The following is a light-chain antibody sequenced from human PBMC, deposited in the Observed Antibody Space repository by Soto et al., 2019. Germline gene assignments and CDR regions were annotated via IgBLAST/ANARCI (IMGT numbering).Light chain of an antibody. CDR3: QQIYSAPLT. CDR1: QSITTY. Sequence: DIQMTQSPSILSASVGDRVTITCRASQSITTYLNWYRQKPGKAPKLLIYAASSLQSGVPSRFSGSGSETEFTLSISSLQPEDFATYFCQQIYSAPLTFGGGTKVDIK. CDR2: AAS. J-gene: IGKJ4*01. V-gene: IGKV1-39*01.